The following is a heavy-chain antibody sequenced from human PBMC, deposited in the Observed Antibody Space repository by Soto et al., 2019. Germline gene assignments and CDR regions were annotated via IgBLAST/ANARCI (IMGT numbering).Heavy chain of an antibody. V-gene: IGHV3-53*01. Sequence: VGSLRLSCAASGFTVSNNYMSWVRQAPGKGLEWVSLIYSGGSTFYADSVKGRFTISRDNSKNTLFLQMNSLRAEDTAVYFCATYTSLDYWGQGTLVTVSS. J-gene: IGHJ4*02. CDR1: GFTVSNNY. CDR2: IYSGGST. D-gene: IGHD2-2*02. CDR3: ATYTSLDY.